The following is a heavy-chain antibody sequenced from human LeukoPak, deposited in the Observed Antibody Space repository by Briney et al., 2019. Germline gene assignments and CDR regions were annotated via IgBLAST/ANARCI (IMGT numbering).Heavy chain of an antibody. J-gene: IGHJ6*02. CDR3: ARAAGNENDGMDV. D-gene: IGHD6-13*01. CDR1: GFTFSSYG. V-gene: IGHV3-33*01. Sequence: GGSLRLSCAASGFTFSSYGMHWVRQAPGKGLEWVAVIWYDGSNKYYADSVKGRFTISRDNSKNTLYLQMNSLRAEDTAVYYCARAAGNENDGMDVWGQGTAVTVSS. CDR2: IWYDGSNK.